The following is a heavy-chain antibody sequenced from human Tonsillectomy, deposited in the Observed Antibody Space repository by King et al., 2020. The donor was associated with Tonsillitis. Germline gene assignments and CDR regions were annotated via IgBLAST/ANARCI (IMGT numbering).Heavy chain of an antibody. Sequence: VQLVESGGGLVQPGGSLRLSCAASGFTFSSYAMSWVRQAPGKGLEWVSAISGSGGSTYYADSVKGRFTISRDNSKNTLYLQMNSLRAEDTAVYYCAKDRTVFGVVIYYYCYMDVWGKGTTVTVSS. CDR2: ISGSGGST. V-gene: IGHV3-23*04. D-gene: IGHD3-22*01. CDR1: GFTFSSYA. J-gene: IGHJ6*03. CDR3: AKDRTVFGVVIYYYCYMDV.